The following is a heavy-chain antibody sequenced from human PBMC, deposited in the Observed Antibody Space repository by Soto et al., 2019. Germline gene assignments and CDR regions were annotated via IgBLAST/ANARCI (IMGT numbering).Heavy chain of an antibody. V-gene: IGHV4-38-2*01. Sequence: PSETLSLTXVVSGYSFNSVHFWGWIRQPPGKGLQWIESLSQNGGTYRNPSLRSRVTLSVDTSKNQFSLKLTSVTAADAAVYYCAAATLPAAGNYGMDAWGQGTTVTVSS. CDR3: AAATLPAAGNYGMDA. D-gene: IGHD6-13*01. J-gene: IGHJ6*02. CDR2: LSQNGGT. CDR1: GYSFNSVHF.